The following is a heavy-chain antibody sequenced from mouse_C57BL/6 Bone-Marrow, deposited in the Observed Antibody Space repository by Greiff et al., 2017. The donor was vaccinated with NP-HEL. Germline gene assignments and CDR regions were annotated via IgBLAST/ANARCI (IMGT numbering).Heavy chain of an antibody. V-gene: IGHV5-12*01. J-gene: IGHJ3*01. CDR1: GFTFSDYY. CDR2: ISNGGGST. CDR3: AREDWFAY. Sequence: EVKVVESGGGLVQPGGSLKLSCAASGFTFSDYYMYWVRQTPEKRLEWVAYISNGGGSTYYPDTVKGRFTISRDNAKNTLYLQMSRLKSEDTAMYYCAREDWFAYWGQGTLVTVSA.